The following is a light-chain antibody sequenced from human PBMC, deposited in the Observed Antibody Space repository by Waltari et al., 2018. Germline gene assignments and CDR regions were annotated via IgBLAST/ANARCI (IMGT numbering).Light chain of an antibody. CDR2: EVI. J-gene: IGLJ1*01. CDR1: ALPNQY. CDR3: CSYAGLGTYV. V-gene: IGLV2-23*02. Sequence: LTQPPSVSVSPGQTARITCSGDALPNQYPSWYQQHPGKAPKLLVCEVIKRPSGVSSRFSGSKSGNTASLTISGLQAEDEADYYCCSYAGLGTYVFGSGTKVTVL.